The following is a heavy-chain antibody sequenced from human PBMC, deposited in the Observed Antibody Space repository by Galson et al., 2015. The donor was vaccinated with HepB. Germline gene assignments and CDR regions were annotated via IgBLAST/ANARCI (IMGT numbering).Heavy chain of an antibody. V-gene: IGHV4-61*01. CDR2: VFYSENT. CDR1: GDSVSSDSYY. D-gene: IGHD5-24*01. CDR3: ARGGDAYKTGY. Sequence: LSLTCTVSGDSVSSDSYYWSWIRQPPGKGLEWIGYVFYSENTNYNPSLKNRVTISVDTSKNQISLKLSSVTTADTAVYYCARGGDAYKTGYWGQGTLVIVSS. J-gene: IGHJ4*02.